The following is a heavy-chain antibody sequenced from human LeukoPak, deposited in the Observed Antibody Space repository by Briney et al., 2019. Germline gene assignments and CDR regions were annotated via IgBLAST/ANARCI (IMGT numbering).Heavy chain of an antibody. Sequence: GGSLRLSCAASGFTFSSYWMSWFRQAPGKWLEWVSTISGSGGSTYYADSVKGRFTISRDNSKNTLYLQMNSLRAEDTAVYYCAKDTPTAGRYDAFDIWGQGTMVTVSS. CDR1: GFTFSSYW. J-gene: IGHJ3*02. V-gene: IGHV3-23*01. CDR2: ISGSGGST. D-gene: IGHD2-8*02. CDR3: AKDTPTAGRYDAFDI.